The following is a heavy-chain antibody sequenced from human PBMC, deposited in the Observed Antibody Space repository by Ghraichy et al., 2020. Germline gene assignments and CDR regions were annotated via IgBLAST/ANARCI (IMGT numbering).Heavy chain of an antibody. CDR2: ISHSGKT. D-gene: IGHD5-12*01. CDR3: ARDIGGVATDF. V-gene: IGHV4-38-2*02. J-gene: IGHJ4*02. Sequence: SETLSLTCSVSCYSISSGYFWGWIRQPPGKGLEWIGTISHSGKTYYSPSLKSRVTISADTSKNQFSLKLSSVTAADTAVYYCARDIGGVATDFWGQGTLVTVSS. CDR1: CYSISSGYF.